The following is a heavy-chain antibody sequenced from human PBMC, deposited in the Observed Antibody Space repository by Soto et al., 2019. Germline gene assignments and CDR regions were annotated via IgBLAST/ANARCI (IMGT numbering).Heavy chain of an antibody. CDR1: GFTFSSYW. J-gene: IGHJ4*02. V-gene: IGHV3-7*04. CDR2: IKEDGSEK. CDR3: ARATGADKEDY. D-gene: IGHD3-10*01. Sequence: EVQLVESGGGLVQPGGSLRLSCAASGFTFSSYWMSWVRQAPGKGLEWVANIKEDGSEKYYVDSVKGRFTISRDNAKKARDVQMNVLRAEDTAVYYCARATGADKEDYWGQGTLVTVSS.